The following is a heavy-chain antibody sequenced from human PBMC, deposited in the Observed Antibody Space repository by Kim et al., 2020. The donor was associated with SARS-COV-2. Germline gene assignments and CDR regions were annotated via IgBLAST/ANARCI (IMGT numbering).Heavy chain of an antibody. CDR2: INQDGSEK. CDR3: VRVDGFGDSVARDFDW. D-gene: IGHD3-16*01. CDR1: GFTFRTYA. V-gene: IGHV3-7*01. J-gene: IGHJ4*01. Sequence: GGSLRLSCAASGFTFRTYAMSWIRQAPGQGLEWVANINQDGSEKKYVESVKGRFTISRDNAKNSVFLQMNSLRVEDTAVYYCVRVDGFGDSVARDFDWWG.